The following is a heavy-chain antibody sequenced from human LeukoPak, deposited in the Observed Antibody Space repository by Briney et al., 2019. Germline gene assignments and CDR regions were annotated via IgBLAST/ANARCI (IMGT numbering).Heavy chain of an antibody. CDR3: AKAGSWYGSYYFDY. Sequence: GGSLRLSCAASGFTFSSYAMGWVRQAPGKGLEWVSGISWNSGSIGYADSVKGRFTISRDNAKNSLYLQMNSLRAEDTALYYCAKAGSWYGSYYFDYWGQGTLVTVSS. CDR2: ISWNSGSI. J-gene: IGHJ4*02. D-gene: IGHD6-13*01. V-gene: IGHV3-9*01. CDR1: GFTFSSYA.